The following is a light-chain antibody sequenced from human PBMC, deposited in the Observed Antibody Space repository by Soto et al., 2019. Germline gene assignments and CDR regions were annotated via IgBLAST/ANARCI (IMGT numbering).Light chain of an antibody. J-gene: IGLJ3*02. CDR1: SSDVGAYKY. Sequence: QSALTQAPSESGSPGQSVTISCTGTSSDVGAYKYVSWYQQYPGKAPKLMIYEVTKRPSGVPDRFSGSKSGNTASLTVSGLQAEDEADYYCTSYVGNDIWVFGGGTKVTVL. CDR2: EVT. CDR3: TSYVGNDIWV. V-gene: IGLV2-8*01.